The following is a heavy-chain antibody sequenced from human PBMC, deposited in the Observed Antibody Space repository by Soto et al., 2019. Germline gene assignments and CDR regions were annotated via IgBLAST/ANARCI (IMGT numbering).Heavy chain of an antibody. CDR3: VRIGRKLTWLQWPVDF. J-gene: IGHJ4*02. CDR1: GFEFDDYA. CDR2: ISWNSGSI. Sequence: EVQLVESGGGLAQPGRSLRLSCAASGFEFDDYAMHWVRQIPGKGLEWVSSISWNSGSIDYADSVRGRFIISRDNAENSLYLQLRNLRREDTAVYYCVRIGRKLTWLQWPVDFWGRVTLVTVAA. V-gene: IGHV3-9*01. D-gene: IGHD6-19*01.